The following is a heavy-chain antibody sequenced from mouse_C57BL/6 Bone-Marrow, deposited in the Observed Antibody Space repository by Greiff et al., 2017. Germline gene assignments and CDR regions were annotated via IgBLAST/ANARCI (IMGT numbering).Heavy chain of an antibody. CDR2: ISSGSSTI. Sequence: EVMLVASGGGLVKPGGSLKLSCAASGFTFSDYGMHWVRQAPEKGLEWVAYISSGSSTIYYADTVKGRFTISRDNAKNTLFLQMTSLRSEDTAMYYCAQTLRGDYWGQGTSVTVSS. V-gene: IGHV5-17*01. CDR1: GFTFSDYG. D-gene: IGHD1-1*01. CDR3: AQTLRGDY. J-gene: IGHJ4*01.